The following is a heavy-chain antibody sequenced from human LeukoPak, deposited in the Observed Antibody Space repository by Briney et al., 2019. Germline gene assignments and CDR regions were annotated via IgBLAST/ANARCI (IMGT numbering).Heavy chain of an antibody. Sequence: GRSLRLSCAASGFTFSSYAMHWVRQAPGKGLEWVAVIWYDGSNKYYADSVKGRFTISRDNSKNTLYLQMNSLRAEDTAVYYCARDNPTTGYSYGPPDGMDVWGQGTTVTVSS. CDR2: IWYDGSNK. J-gene: IGHJ6*02. CDR3: ARDNPTTGYSYGPPDGMDV. CDR1: GFTFSSYA. D-gene: IGHD5-18*01. V-gene: IGHV3-33*08.